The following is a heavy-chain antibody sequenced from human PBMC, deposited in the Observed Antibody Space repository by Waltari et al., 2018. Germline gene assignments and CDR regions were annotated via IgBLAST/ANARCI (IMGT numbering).Heavy chain of an antibody. CDR3: AGLTGLYYYGSGSSPPYYYMDV. Sequence: QVQLQESGPGLVKPSETLSLTCTVSGGSISSYYWSWIRQPPGKGLEWIGYIYYSGSPNYNPSLKSRVTISVDTSKNQFSLKLSSVTAADTAVYYCAGLTGLYYYGSGSSPPYYYMDVWGKGTTVTVSS. J-gene: IGHJ6*03. V-gene: IGHV4-59*01. CDR2: IYYSGSP. D-gene: IGHD3-10*01. CDR1: GGSISSYY.